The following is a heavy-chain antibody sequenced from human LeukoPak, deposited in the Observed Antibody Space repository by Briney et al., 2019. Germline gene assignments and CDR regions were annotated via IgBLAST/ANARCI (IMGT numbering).Heavy chain of an antibody. J-gene: IGHJ4*02. CDR2: ISSSSSYI. V-gene: IGHV3-21*01. D-gene: IGHD4-23*01. Sequence: ASVKVSCKASGGTFSSYEMNWVRQAPGKGLEWVSSISSSSSYIYYADSVKGRFTISRDNAKNSLYLQMNSLRAEDTAVYYCARDRYGGNRPIDYWGQGTLVTVSS. CDR1: GGTFSSYE. CDR3: ARDRYGGNRPIDY.